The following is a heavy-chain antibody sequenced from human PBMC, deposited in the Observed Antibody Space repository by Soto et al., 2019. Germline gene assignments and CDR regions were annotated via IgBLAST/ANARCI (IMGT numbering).Heavy chain of an antibody. J-gene: IGHJ4*02. V-gene: IGHV1-46*01. CDR2: INPSGGST. CDR3: ARGLIYDSSGYYFDY. D-gene: IGHD3-22*01. Sequence: ASVKVCCKASGDTFTSYYMHWVRQAPGQGLEWMGIINPSGGSTRYAQKFQGRVTMTRDTSTSTVYMELSSLRSEDTAVYYCARGLIYDSSGYYFDYWGQGTLVTVSS. CDR1: GDTFTSYY.